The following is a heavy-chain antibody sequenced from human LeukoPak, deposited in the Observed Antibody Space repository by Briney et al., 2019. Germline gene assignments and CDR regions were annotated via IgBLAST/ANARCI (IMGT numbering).Heavy chain of an antibody. CDR2: ISYDGSQK. Sequence: GGSLRLSCAACGFTFSSYGIHWARQAPGKGLEWVALISYDGSQKYHADSVKGRFTISRDNSKNTLYLQMNSLRAEYTAVYDGARHQVVGVDDDTRGSRFDYWGQGTLVTVSS. D-gene: IGHD2-15*01. V-gene: IGHV3-30*03. CDR1: GFTFSSYG. J-gene: IGHJ4*02. CDR3: ARHQVVGVDDDTRGSRFDY.